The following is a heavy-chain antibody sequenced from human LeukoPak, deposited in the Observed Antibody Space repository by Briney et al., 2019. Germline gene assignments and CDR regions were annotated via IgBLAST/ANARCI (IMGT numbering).Heavy chain of an antibody. CDR3: ARLATVALDY. V-gene: IGHV4-39*01. CDR2: IDYSGNT. D-gene: IGHD4-23*01. Sequence: SETLSLTCTVSGCSISSSSYYWGWIRQPPGKGLEWIGRIDYSGNTYHNPSRKSRVTIYIDTASNQFSLKLSSVTAADTAVYYCARLATVALDYWGQGTLVTVSS. CDR1: GCSISSSSYY. J-gene: IGHJ4*02.